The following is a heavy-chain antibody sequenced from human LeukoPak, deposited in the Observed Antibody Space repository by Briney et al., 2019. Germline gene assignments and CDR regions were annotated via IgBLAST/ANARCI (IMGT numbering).Heavy chain of an antibody. CDR3: ASSKYSSSWYRPGFAY. Sequence: SVKVSCKASGGTFSSYAISWVRQAPGQGLEWMGGIIPIFGTANYAQKFQGRVTITTDESTSTAYMELSSLRSEDTAVYYCASSKYSSSWYRPGFAYWGQGTLVTVSS. J-gene: IGHJ4*02. CDR1: GGTFSSYA. D-gene: IGHD6-13*01. V-gene: IGHV1-69*05. CDR2: IIPIFGTA.